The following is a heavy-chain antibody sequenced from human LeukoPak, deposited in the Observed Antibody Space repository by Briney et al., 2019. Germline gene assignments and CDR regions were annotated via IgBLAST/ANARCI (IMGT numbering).Heavy chain of an antibody. J-gene: IGHJ5*02. V-gene: IGHV4-61*02. CDR3: ARGLSDLCSRGSCYGNWFDP. D-gene: IGHD2-15*01. Sequence: PSETLSLTCTVSGGSISSGSYYWSWIRQPAGKGLEWIGRIYTSGSTNYNPSLKSRVTISVDTSKNQFSLKLSCVTAADTAVYCCARGLSDLCSRGSCYGNWFDPWGQGTPVTVSS. CDR1: GGSISSGSYY. CDR2: IYTSGST.